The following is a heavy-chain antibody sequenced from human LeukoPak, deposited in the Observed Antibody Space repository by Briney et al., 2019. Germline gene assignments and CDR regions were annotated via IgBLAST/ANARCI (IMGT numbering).Heavy chain of an antibody. J-gene: IGHJ1*01. D-gene: IGHD2-15*01. CDR1: GFTFSSYG. CDR2: IWYDGSSK. Sequence: GGSLRLSCAASGFTFSSYGMHWVRQAPGKGLEWVAVIWYDGSSKYYADSVKGRFTISRDNSKNTLYLQMNSLRAEDTAVYYCARANLGYCSGGSCYSSAEYFQHWGQGTLVTVSS. CDR3: ARANLGYCSGGSCYSSAEYFQH. V-gene: IGHV3-33*01.